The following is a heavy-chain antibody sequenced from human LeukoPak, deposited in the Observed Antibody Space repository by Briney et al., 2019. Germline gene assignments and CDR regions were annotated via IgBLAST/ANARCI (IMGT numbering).Heavy chain of an antibody. CDR3: AKGDCSSTSCYTSPFDY. CDR1: RFTFSSYA. D-gene: IGHD2-2*02. CDR2: ISGSGGST. J-gene: IGHJ4*02. V-gene: IGHV3-23*01. Sequence: GGSLRLSCAASRFTFSSYAMSWVRQAPGKGLEWVSAISGSGGSTYYADSVKGRFTISRDNSKNTLYLQMNSLRAEDTAVYYCAKGDCSSTSCYTSPFDYWGQGTLVSVSS.